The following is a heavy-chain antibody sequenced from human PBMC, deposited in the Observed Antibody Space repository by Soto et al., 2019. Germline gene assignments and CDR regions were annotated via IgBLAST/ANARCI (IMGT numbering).Heavy chain of an antibody. CDR1: GFSFSDYT. CDR2: ISRGSDYI. V-gene: IGHV3-21*01. J-gene: IGHJ5*02. CDR3: AKDSGCVNNACAYDP. Sequence: EVHLVESGGGLVKPGGSLRLTCAGSGFSFSDYTMNWVRQAPGKGLEWVSSISRGSDYIFYADTVKSRFTIYRDNARNSLYLQMSSLRAEDTAVYYCAKDSGCVNNACAYDPWGQGTLVSVSS. D-gene: IGHD1-20*01.